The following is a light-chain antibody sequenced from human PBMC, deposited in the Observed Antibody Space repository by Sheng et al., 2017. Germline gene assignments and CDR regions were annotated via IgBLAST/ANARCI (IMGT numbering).Light chain of an antibody. CDR2: DAS. J-gene: IGKJ3*01. CDR1: QGINSA. Sequence: AIQLTQSPSSLSASVGDRVTITCRASQGINSALAWYQQKPGKAPMLLIYDASSLQSGVPSRFSGSGSGTDFTLTISRLEPEDFAVYYCQQYATSPLVTFGPGTRVDV. CDR3: QQYATSPLVT. V-gene: IGKV1-13*02.